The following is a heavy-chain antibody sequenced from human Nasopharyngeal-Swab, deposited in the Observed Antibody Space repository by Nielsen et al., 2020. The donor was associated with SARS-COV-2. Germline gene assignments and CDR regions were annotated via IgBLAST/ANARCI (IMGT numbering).Heavy chain of an antibody. CDR1: GGTFSSYA. D-gene: IGHD6-13*01. V-gene: IGHV1-69*13. Sequence: SVKVSCKASGGTFSSYAISWVRQAPGQGLEWMGGIIPIFGTANYAQKFQGRVTITADESTSTAYMELSSLRSEDTAVYYCATAPPIAAAGTSWFDPWGQGTLVTVSS. J-gene: IGHJ5*02. CDR2: IIPIFGTA. CDR3: ATAPPIAAAGTSWFDP.